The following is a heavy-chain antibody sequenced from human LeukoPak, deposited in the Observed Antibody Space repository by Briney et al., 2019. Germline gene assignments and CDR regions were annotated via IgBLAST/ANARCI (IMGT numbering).Heavy chain of an antibody. D-gene: IGHD5-18*01. Sequence: GGSLRLSCAASGFTFSSYWMTWVRQAPGKGLEWVSSISSTSSYIYYADSVKGRFTISRDNAKNSLFLQMNSLRAEDTAVYYCARDEYSYGYYYYYMDVWGKGTTVTVSS. V-gene: IGHV3-21*01. J-gene: IGHJ6*03. CDR2: ISSTSSYI. CDR3: ARDEYSYGYYYYYMDV. CDR1: GFTFSSYW.